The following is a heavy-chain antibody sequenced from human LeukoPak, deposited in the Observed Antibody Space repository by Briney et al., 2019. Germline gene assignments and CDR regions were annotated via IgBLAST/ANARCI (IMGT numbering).Heavy chain of an antibody. D-gene: IGHD1-26*01. J-gene: IGHJ4*02. V-gene: IGHV3-48*04. CDR3: ARSPDLSGSYYTDY. CDR2: ISSSSSTI. CDR1: GFTFSSYS. Sequence: PGGSLRLSCAASGFTFSSYSMNWVRQAPGKGLEWVSYISSSSSTIYYADSVKGRFTISRDNAKNSLYLQMNSLRAEDMAVYYCARSPDLSGSYYTDYWGQGTLVTVSS.